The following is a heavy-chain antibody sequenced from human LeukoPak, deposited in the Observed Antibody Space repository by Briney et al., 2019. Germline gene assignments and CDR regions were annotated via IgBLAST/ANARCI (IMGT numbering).Heavy chain of an antibody. CDR2: AYYRSKWYF. V-gene: IGHV6-1*01. J-gene: IGHJ3*02. CDR1: GDSVSDNVAA. CDR3: ARGSAFDI. Sequence: SQTLSLTCAISGDSVSDNVAAWNWVRQSPSRGLEWLGRAYYRSKWYFDYAVSLKSRMIINLDTSKNQFSLQLNSVTPEDTAVYYCARGSAFDIWGQGTMVTVSS.